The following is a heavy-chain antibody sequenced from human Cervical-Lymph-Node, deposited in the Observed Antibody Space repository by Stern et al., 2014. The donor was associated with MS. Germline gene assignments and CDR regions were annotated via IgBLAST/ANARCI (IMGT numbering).Heavy chain of an antibody. CDR3: AENMDV. Sequence: VQLVESGAEVKKPGASVQVSCKPSGFTFSNYYVHWLRQAPGQRPEWMGRISPKNGDTNYAPKFQGRVTMTREKAVGLLCLDVTRLRLDDTAIYYCAENMDVWGQGTTVTVSS. J-gene: IGHJ6*02. CDR1: GFTFSNYY. V-gene: IGHV1-2*02. CDR2: ISPKNGDT.